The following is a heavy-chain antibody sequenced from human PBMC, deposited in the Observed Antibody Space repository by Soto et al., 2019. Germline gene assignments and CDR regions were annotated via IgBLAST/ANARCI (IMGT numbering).Heavy chain of an antibody. CDR2: ISGSGGST. D-gene: IGHD4-17*01. CDR3: AKAHDSGDYADFDY. J-gene: IGHJ4*02. V-gene: IGHV3-23*01. CDR1: GFTFSSYA. Sequence: PGGSLRLSCAASGFTFSSYAXSWVRQAPGKGLEWVSAISGSGGSTYYADSVKGRFTISRDNSKNTLYLQMNSPRAEDTAVYYCAKAHDSGDYADFDYWGQGTLVTVSS.